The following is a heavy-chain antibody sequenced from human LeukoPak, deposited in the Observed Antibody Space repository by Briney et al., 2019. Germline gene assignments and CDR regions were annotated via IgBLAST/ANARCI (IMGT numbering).Heavy chain of an antibody. V-gene: IGHV3-21*01. CDR1: GFTFSSYS. D-gene: IGHD3-22*01. J-gene: IGHJ4*02. CDR2: ITSGGHI. CDR3: ARGAEYYYDSSGYFPFDY. Sequence: GGSLRLSCAASGFTFSSYSMNWVRQAPGKGLEWVSSITSGGHIYYADSVKGRLTISRDNAKNSLYLQMNSLRAEDTAIYYCARGAEYYYDSSGYFPFDYWGQGTLVTVSS.